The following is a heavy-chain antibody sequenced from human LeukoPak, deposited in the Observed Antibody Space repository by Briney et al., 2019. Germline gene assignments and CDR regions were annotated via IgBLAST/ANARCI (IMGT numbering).Heavy chain of an antibody. J-gene: IGHJ3*02. CDR1: GGSISSSSYY. D-gene: IGHD5-18*01. CDR2: IYYSGGT. CDR3: AGVYSYVHDAFDI. Sequence: KPSETLSLTCTVSGGSISSSSYYGGWIRQPPGKGLEWIGSIYYSGGTYYNPSLKSRVTISVDTSKNQFSLKLSSVTAADTAVYYCAGVYSYVHDAFDIWGQGTMVTVSS. V-gene: IGHV4-39*01.